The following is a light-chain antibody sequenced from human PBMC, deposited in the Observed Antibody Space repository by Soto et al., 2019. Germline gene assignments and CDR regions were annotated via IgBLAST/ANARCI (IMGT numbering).Light chain of an antibody. CDR1: SSDVGAYNY. J-gene: IGLJ2*01. CDR2: DVT. V-gene: IGLV2-14*01. Sequence: QSALAQPASVSGSPGQSITISCTGTSSDVGAYNYVSWYHQHHPGKAPELIIYDVTDRPSGVSTRFSGSKSGNTASLTISGLQAEDEGEYYCSSYTTIRTVIFGGGTKLTVL. CDR3: SSYTTIRTVI.